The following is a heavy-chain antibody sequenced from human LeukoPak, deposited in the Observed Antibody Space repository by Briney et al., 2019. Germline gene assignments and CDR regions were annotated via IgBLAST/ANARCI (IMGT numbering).Heavy chain of an antibody. V-gene: IGHV1-2*02. CDR3: ARGGPNYYDSSGYYSYYFDY. Sequence: ASVKVSCKSSGYTFTGYYMHWVRQAPGQGLEWMGWINPNSGGTNYTQKFQGRVTMTRDTSISTAYMELSRLRSDDTAVYYCARGGPNYYDSSGYYSYYFDYWGQGTLVTVS. J-gene: IGHJ4*02. D-gene: IGHD3-22*01. CDR2: INPNSGGT. CDR1: GYTFTGYY.